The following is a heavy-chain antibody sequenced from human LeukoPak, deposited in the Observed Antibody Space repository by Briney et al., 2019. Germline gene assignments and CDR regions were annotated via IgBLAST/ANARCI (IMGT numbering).Heavy chain of an antibody. J-gene: IGHJ4*02. V-gene: IGHV4-4*07. D-gene: IGHD3-10*01. CDR1: GGSISSYY. CDR2: IYTSGST. CDR3: ARGLWFGDENPPYFDY. Sequence: SETLSLTCTVSGGSISSYYWSWIRQPAGKGLEWIGRIYTSGSTNYNPSLKSRVTISVDTSRNQFSLKLSSVTAADTAVYYCARGLWFGDENPPYFDYWGQGILITVSS.